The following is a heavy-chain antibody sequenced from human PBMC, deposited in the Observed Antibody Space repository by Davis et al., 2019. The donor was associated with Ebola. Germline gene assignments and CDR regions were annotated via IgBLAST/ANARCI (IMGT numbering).Heavy chain of an antibody. CDR3: AKETTVTAFDY. J-gene: IGHJ4*02. D-gene: IGHD4-17*01. V-gene: IGHV3-23*01. CDR1: GFVFSSYV. CDR2: LGLSADT. Sequence: GESLKISCAASGFVFSSYVMSWVRRAPGKGLEWVSTLGLSADTYYADSVKGRFTISRDNSKNTLHLQMNSLRVEDTAIYYCAKETTVTAFDYWGQGTLVTVSS.